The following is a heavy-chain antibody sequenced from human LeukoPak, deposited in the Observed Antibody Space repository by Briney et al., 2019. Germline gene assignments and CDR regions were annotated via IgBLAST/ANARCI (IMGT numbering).Heavy chain of an antibody. CDR3: ARRAYCGGDCYRDYYYMDV. V-gene: IGHV5-51*01. D-gene: IGHD2-21*02. Sequence: GESLKISCKGSGYSFTSYWIGWVRQMPGKGLEWMGIIYPGDSDTRYSPSFQGQVTISADKSISTAYLQWSSLKASDTAMYYRARRAYCGGDCYRDYYYMDVWGKGTTVTISS. CDR2: IYPGDSDT. CDR1: GYSFTSYW. J-gene: IGHJ6*03.